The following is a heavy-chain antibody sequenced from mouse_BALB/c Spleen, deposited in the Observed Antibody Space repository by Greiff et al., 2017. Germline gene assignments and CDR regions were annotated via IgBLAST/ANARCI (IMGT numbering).Heavy chain of an antibody. V-gene: IGHV1-14*01. CDR3: ASYYGNYEESGFAY. D-gene: IGHD2-10*01. CDR1: GYTFTSYV. CDR2: INPYNDGT. Sequence: EVQLQQSGPELVKPGASVKMSCKASGYTFTSYVMHWVKQKPGQGLEWIGYINPYNDGTKYNEKFKGKATLTSDKSSSTAYMELSSLTSEDSAVYYCASYYGNYEESGFAYWGQGTLVTVSA. J-gene: IGHJ3*01.